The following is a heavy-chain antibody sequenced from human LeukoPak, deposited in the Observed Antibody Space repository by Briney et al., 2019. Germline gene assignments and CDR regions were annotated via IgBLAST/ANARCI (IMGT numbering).Heavy chain of an antibody. J-gene: IGHJ4*02. Sequence: SETLSLTCTVSGGSISGSYWSWLRQPPGKGLEWIAYMYNSGSTNYNPSLKSRVTISIDTSKNQFSLKLSSWTAADTAIYYCARGIESYGDYGYWGQGILVTVSS. V-gene: IGHV4-59*01. CDR1: GGSISGSY. CDR2: MYNSGST. CDR3: ARGIESYGDYGY. D-gene: IGHD4-17*01.